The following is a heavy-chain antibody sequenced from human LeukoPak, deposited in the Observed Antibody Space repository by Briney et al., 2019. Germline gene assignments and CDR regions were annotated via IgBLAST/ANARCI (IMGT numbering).Heavy chain of an antibody. V-gene: IGHV1-8*03. D-gene: IGHD6-13*01. CDR1: GYTFTSYD. CDR3: AREGLYSSSWYVTNWFDP. CDR2: MNPNSGNT. J-gene: IGHJ5*02. Sequence: ASVKVSCKASGYTFTSYDINWVRQATGQGLEWMGWMNPNSGNTGYAQEFQGRVTVTRNTSISTAYMELSSLRSEDTAVYYCAREGLYSSSWYVTNWFDPWGQGTLVTVSS.